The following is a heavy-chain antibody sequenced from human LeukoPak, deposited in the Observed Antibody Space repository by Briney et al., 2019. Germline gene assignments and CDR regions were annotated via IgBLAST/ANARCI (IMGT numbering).Heavy chain of an antibody. J-gene: IGHJ5*02. CDR3: ARDRGGEVERATRWFDP. Sequence: ASVKVSCKASGYTFTSYAMHWVRQAPGQRLEWMGWINAGNGNTKYSQKFQGRVTITRDTSASTAYMELSSLRSEDTAVYYCARDRGGEVERATRWFDPWGQGTLVTVSS. CDR2: INAGNGNT. V-gene: IGHV1-3*01. CDR1: GYTFTSYA. D-gene: IGHD3-10*01.